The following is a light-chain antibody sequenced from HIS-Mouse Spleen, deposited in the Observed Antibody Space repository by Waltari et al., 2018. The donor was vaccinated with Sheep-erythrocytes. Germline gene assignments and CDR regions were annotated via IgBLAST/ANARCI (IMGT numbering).Light chain of an antibody. J-gene: IGLJ1*01. CDR1: ALPKQY. CDR2: KDS. V-gene: IGLV3-25*03. CDR3: QSADSSGTYV. Sequence: SYELTQPPSVSVSPGQTARITCSGDALPKQYAYWYQQKPGQAPVVVIYKDSERPSGIPERFSGSSSGTTVTLTISGVQAEDDADYYCQSADSSGTYVFGTGTKVTVL.